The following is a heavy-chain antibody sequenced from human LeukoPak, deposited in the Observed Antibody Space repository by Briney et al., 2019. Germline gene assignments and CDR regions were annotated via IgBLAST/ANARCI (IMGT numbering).Heavy chain of an antibody. V-gene: IGHV4-59*01. Sequence: SETLSLTCTVSGGSISSYYWSWIRQPPGKGLEWIGYIYYSGSTNYNPSLKSRVTISVDTSKTQFSLKLSSVPAADPAVYYCARGGYDFWSGYDRNWFDPWGQGTLVTVSS. CDR3: ARGGYDFWSGYDRNWFDP. D-gene: IGHD3-3*01. J-gene: IGHJ5*02. CDR1: GGSISSYY. CDR2: IYYSGST.